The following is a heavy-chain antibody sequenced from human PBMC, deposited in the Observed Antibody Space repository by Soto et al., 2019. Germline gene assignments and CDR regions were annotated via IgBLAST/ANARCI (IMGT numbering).Heavy chain of an antibody. CDR3: ARPAWGLWFGYMDV. D-gene: IGHD3-10*01. Sequence: GGSLRLSCAASGFTVSGNYMSWVRQAPGKGLEWVSVIYSGGDTYYADSVKGRFTISRHNSENTLFLQMNSLRPEDTAVYYCARPAWGLWFGYMDVWGKGTTVTVSS. J-gene: IGHJ6*03. CDR2: IYSGGDT. V-gene: IGHV3-53*04. CDR1: GFTVSGNY.